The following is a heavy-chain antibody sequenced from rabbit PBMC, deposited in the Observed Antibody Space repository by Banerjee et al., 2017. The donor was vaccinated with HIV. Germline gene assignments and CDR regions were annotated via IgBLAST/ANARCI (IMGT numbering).Heavy chain of an antibody. D-gene: IGHD8-1*01. CDR3: VRAGVYAGSSSYTGFDFNL. V-gene: IGHV1S47*01. Sequence: QQLLEESGGGLVKPGETLTLTCKASGIDFSSNAMCWVRQAPGKRPEWIACIYNGDGSTSYATWVNGRFSMSRSTSLNTVHLKMTSLTAADTATYFCVRAGVYAGSSSYTGFDFNLWGQGTLVTVS. J-gene: IGHJ4*01. CDR1: GIDFSSNA. CDR2: IYNGDGST.